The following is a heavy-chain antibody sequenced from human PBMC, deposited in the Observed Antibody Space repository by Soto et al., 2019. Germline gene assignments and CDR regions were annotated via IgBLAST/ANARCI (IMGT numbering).Heavy chain of an antibody. CDR2: INHSGST. J-gene: IGHJ5*02. D-gene: IGHD3-10*01. CDR3: ARGASYYYGSGSHPNWFDP. Sequence: SETLSLTCAVYGGSFSGYYWSWIRQPPGKGLEWIGEINHSGSTNYNPSLKSRVTISVDTSKNQFSLKLSSVTAADTAVYYCARGASYYYGSGSHPNWFDPWGQGTLVTVSS. V-gene: IGHV4-34*01. CDR1: GGSFSGYY.